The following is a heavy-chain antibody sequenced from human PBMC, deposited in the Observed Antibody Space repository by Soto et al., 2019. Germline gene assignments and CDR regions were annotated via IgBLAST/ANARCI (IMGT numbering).Heavy chain of an antibody. CDR2: IYSGDTT. V-gene: IGHV3-53*01. D-gene: IGHD5-18*01. CDR1: GFIVSSKY. CDR3: ARAERGYSYGEYYFDF. Sequence: AGGSLRLSCAASGFIVSSKYMSWVRQAPGKGLEWVSIIYSGDTTYYADSVKDRFTISRDNSKNTLYLQMNSLRVEDTAVYYCARAERGYSYGEYYFDFWGQGALVTVS. J-gene: IGHJ4*02.